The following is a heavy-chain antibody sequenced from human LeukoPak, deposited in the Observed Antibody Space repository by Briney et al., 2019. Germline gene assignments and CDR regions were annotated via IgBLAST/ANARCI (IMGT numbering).Heavy chain of an antibody. CDR2: IWSGGRTG. D-gene: IGHD3-3*01. Sequence: TGRALRLSCTASGLTLSDYGIPWVRRAPGKGLEGVALIWSGGRTGLYAESVKGRFTISRDTSMLYLQMNSLRVEDTAVYYCAREGALTPTIFGVVYDACDIWGQGTM. J-gene: IGHJ3*02. V-gene: IGHV3-33*01. CDR3: AREGALTPTIFGVVYDACDI. CDR1: GLTLSDYG.